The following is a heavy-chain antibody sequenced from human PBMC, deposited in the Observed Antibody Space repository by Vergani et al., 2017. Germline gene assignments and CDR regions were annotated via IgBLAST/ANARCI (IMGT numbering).Heavy chain of an antibody. J-gene: IGHJ6*02. CDR2: IYYSGST. CDR3: ARAPPYGDKGAYYYYYGMDV. V-gene: IGHV4-39*01. D-gene: IGHD4-17*01. Sequence: QVQLQESGPGLVKPSETLSLTCTVSNDSFSNTFYYWGWIRQTPGKGLEWIGSIYYSGSTYYNPSLESRVTMSVDTSKSQFSLKLSSVTAADTAVYYCARAPPYGDKGAYYYYYGMDVWGQGTTVTVSS. CDR1: NDSFSNTFYY.